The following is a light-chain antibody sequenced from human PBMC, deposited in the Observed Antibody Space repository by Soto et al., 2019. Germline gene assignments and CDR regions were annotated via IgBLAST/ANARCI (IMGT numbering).Light chain of an antibody. Sequence: QPVLTQPPSASGTPGQRVTISCSGSPSNIGSNTVSWYQQFSGSAPRLIMYRDYRRPSGVPDRFSGSKSGTSASLAISGLQSEDEAIFYCAAWDDSLSGHVVFGGGTKLTVL. J-gene: IGLJ2*01. CDR2: RDY. V-gene: IGLV1-44*01. CDR3: AAWDDSLSGHVV. CDR1: PSNIGSNT.